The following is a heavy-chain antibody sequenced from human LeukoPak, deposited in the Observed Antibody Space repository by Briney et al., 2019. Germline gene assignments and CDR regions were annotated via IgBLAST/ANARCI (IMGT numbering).Heavy chain of an antibody. CDR2: ISAYNGNT. D-gene: IGHD3-10*01. CDR3: ARDFPRYGSGSHPWYYGMDV. J-gene: IGHJ6*02. V-gene: IGHV1-18*01. CDR1: GYTFTSYG. Sequence: ASVKVSCKASGYTFTSYGISWVRQAPGQGLEWMGWISAYNGNTNYAQKLQGRVTITTDTSTSTAYMELRSLRSDDTAVYYCARDFPRYGSGSHPWYYGMDVWGQGTTVTVSS.